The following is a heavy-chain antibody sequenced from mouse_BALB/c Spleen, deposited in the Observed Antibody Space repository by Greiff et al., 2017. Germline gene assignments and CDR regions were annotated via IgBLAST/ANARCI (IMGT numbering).Heavy chain of an antibody. D-gene: IGHD1-1*02. CDR1: GFTFSSFG. CDR2: ISSGSSTI. J-gene: IGHJ3*01. CDR3: ARQNVVRKAWFAY. Sequence: EVKVVESGGGLVQPGGSRKLSCAASGFTFSSFGMHWVRQAPEKGLEWVAYISSGSSTIYYADTVKGRFTISRDNPKNTLFLQMTSLRSEDTAMYDCARQNVVRKAWFAYWGQGTLVTVSA. V-gene: IGHV5-17*02.